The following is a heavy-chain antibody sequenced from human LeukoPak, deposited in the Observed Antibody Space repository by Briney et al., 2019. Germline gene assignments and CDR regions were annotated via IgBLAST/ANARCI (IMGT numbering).Heavy chain of an antibody. V-gene: IGHV4-39*07. D-gene: IGHD3-22*01. CDR1: GGSISSSSYY. CDR2: IYYSGST. J-gene: IGHJ4*02. CDR3: ALWGYFDSSGRHF. Sequence: SETLSLTCTVSGGSISSSSYYWGWIRQPPGKGLEWIGSIYYSGSTYYNPSLKSRVTISLDTSKNQFSLKLNSVTAADTAVYYCALWGYFDSSGRHFWGQGTLVTVSS.